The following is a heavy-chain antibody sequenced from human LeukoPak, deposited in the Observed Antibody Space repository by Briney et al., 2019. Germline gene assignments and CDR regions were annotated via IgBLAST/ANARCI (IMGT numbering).Heavy chain of an antibody. V-gene: IGHV1-18*01. CDR1: GYTFTSYG. CDR3: ARDVAAIVVVPAASPFDC. Sequence: GASVKVSCKASGYTFTSYGISWVRQAPGQGLEWMGWISAYNGNTNYAQKLQGRVTMTTDTSTCTAYMELRSLRSDDTAVYYCARDVAAIVVVPAASPFDCWGQGTLVTVSS. CDR2: ISAYNGNT. D-gene: IGHD2-2*01. J-gene: IGHJ4*02.